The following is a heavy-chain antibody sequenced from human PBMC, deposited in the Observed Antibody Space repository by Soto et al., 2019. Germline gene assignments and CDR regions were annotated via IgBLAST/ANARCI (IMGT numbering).Heavy chain of an antibody. CDR3: AREATMVRGVIIAEYYYYGMDV. J-gene: IGHJ6*02. CDR2: ISYDGSNK. CDR1: GFTFSSYA. V-gene: IGHV3-30-3*01. Sequence: QVQLVESGGGVVQPGRSLRVSCAASGFTFSSYAMHWVRQAPGKGLEWVAVISYDGSNKYYADSVKGRFTISRDNSKNTLYLRMNSLRAEDTAVYYCAREATMVRGVIIAEYYYYGMDVWGQGTTVTVSS. D-gene: IGHD3-10*01.